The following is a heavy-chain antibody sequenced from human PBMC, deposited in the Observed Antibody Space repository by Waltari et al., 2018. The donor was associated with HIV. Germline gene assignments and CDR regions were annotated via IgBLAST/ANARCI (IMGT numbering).Heavy chain of an antibody. Sequence: QVQLVESGGGLVKPGGSRRLSCAASGFTFNDDYMSWIRQAPGKGLEWVSFMSSSGRSIYYADSVKGRFTISRDNAKNSLYLQMTSLRAEDTAVYYCARNYDFWSGLPGYWGQGTLVTVSS. CDR2: MSSSGRSI. D-gene: IGHD3-3*01. CDR3: ARNYDFWSGLPGY. J-gene: IGHJ4*02. V-gene: IGHV3-11*01. CDR1: GFTFNDDY.